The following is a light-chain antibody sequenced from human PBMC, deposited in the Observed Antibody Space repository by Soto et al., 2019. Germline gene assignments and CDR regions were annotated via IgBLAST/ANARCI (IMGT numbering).Light chain of an antibody. CDR2: EDN. CDR1: SGSIASNY. Sequence: NFMLTQPHSVSESPGKTVTISCTGSSGSIASNYVQWFQQRPGSAPTTVIYEDNKRPSGVHDRFSGSIDSSSSSDSLTISGLKTEDDADYYCQSYGDNNQVFGGGTKLTVL. CDR3: QSYGDNNQV. J-gene: IGLJ3*02. V-gene: IGLV6-57*02.